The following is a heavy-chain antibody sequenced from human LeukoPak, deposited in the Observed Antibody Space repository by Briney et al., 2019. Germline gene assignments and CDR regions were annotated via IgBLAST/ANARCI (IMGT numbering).Heavy chain of an antibody. J-gene: IGHJ4*02. CDR2: ISSSSSYI. CDR3: ARGQGSAAVAGDSDY. CDR1: GFTFGTYS. D-gene: IGHD6-19*01. Sequence: GGSLRLSCAASGFTFGTYSMNWVRQAPGKGLEWVSSISSSSSYIYYEDSVKGRFTISRDNAKNSLYLQMDGLSAEDTAVYYCARGQGSAAVAGDSDYWGQGTLVTVSS. V-gene: IGHV3-21*01.